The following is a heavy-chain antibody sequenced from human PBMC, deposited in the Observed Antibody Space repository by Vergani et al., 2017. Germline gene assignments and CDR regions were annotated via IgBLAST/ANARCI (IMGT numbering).Heavy chain of an antibody. J-gene: IGHJ3*01. CDR3: ARVAPSNSEVTPTAFDV. CDR2: IRPYTGHT. Sequence: SWVRQAPGKGLEWMAWIRPYTGHTIYAQKFQDRVTMTADTSTNTAYMELRSLRSDDTAVYFCARVAPSNSEVTPTAFDVWGQGTMVTVS. V-gene: IGHV1-18*01. D-gene: IGHD1-1*01.